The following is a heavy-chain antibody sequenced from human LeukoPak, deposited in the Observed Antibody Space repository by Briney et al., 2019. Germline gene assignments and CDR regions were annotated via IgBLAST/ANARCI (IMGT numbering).Heavy chain of an antibody. CDR2: IYTTGST. V-gene: IGHV4-4*07. D-gene: IGHD6-19*01. CDR3: ASASGC. CDR1: SDSISSDY. Sequence: PSETLSLTCSVSSDSISSDYWSWIRQLAGKGLEWIGRIYTTGSTNYNPSLKSRVTMSVDMSKNQFSLKLSSVTAADTAVYYCASASGCWGQGTLVTVSS. J-gene: IGHJ4*02.